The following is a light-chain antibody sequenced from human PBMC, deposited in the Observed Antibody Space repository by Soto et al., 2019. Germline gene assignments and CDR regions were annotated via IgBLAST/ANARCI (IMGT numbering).Light chain of an antibody. V-gene: IGLV1-47*01. J-gene: IGLJ1*01. CDR3: AAWDDSLSGPSYV. CDR1: SSNIGSNY. Sequence: QSALTQPPSASGTPGQRVTISCSGSSSNIGSNYVYWYQQLPGTAPKLLIYRNNQRPSGVPDRFSGSKSGTSASLAISGLRSGDEADYYCAAWDDSLSGPSYVFGTGTKVTVL. CDR2: RNN.